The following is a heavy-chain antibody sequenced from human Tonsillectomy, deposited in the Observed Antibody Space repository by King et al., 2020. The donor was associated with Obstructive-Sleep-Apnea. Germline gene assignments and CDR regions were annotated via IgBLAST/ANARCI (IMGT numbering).Heavy chain of an antibody. CDR3: SRGYTPADY. CDR1: GFTFGDYA. Sequence: VQLVESGGGLVQPGRSLRLSCIASGFTFGDYAMSWFRQSPGKGPEWVGFIRSRIDGGTTEYAAFLKGRFNISRDDSKSIVFLQMKSLKSEDTGVYYCSRGYTPADYWGQGTLVTVSS. D-gene: IGHD5-12*01. CDR2: IRSRIDGGTT. J-gene: IGHJ4*02. V-gene: IGHV3-49*03.